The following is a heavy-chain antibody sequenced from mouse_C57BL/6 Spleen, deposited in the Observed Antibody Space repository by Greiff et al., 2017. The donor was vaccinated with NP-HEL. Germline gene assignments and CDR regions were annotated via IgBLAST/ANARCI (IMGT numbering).Heavy chain of an antibody. V-gene: IGHV1-26*01. J-gene: IGHJ2*01. Sequence: EVQLQQSGPELVKPGASVKISCKASGYTFTDYYMNWVKQSHGKSLEWIGDINPNNGGTSYNQKFKGKATLTVDKSSSTAYMELRSLTSEDSAVYYCARHPLKTIYYDLYYFDYWGQGTTLTVSS. D-gene: IGHD2-4*01. CDR3: ARHPLKTIYYDLYYFDY. CDR2: INPNNGGT. CDR1: GYTFTDYY.